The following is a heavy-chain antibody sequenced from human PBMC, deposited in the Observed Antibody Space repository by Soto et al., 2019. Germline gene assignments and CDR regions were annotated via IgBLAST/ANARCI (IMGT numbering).Heavy chain of an antibody. D-gene: IGHD3-22*01. CDR3: SRDPLNYYDSD. V-gene: IGHV3-74*01. CDR2: IDSDGSRP. Sequence: EVQLVESGGGLVQPGGSLRLSCAASGFNFGSGWMHWVRQAPGKGLVWVSRIDSDGSRPTYADSVKGRFTISRDNAKKTLYLQMSSLTAEDTALYYCSRDPLNYYDSDWGQGTLVTVSS. J-gene: IGHJ4*02. CDR1: GFNFGSGW.